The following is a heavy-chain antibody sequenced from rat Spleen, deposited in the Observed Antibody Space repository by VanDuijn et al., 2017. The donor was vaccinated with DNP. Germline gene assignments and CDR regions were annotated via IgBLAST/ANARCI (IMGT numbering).Heavy chain of an antibody. CDR3: AKGPNYRGFFDY. J-gene: IGHJ2*01. CDR2: INTDGGST. D-gene: IGHD1-8*01. Sequence: EVQLVESGGGLVQPGRSLKLSCAASGFTFSDYNMAWVRQTPEKGLEWVASINTDGGSTYYPDSVKGRFTISRDNAENTVYLQMNSLRSEDTATYYCAKGPNYRGFFDYWGQGVTVTVSS. CDR1: GFTFSDYN. V-gene: IGHV5-7*01.